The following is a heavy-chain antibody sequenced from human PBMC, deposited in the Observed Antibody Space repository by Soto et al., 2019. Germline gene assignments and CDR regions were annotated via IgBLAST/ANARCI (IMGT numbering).Heavy chain of an antibody. CDR1: GGTFSSYT. V-gene: IGHV1-69*04. Sequence: SVKVSCKASGGTFSSYTISWVRQAPGQGLEWMGRIIPILGIANYAQKFQGRVTITADKSTSTAYMELSSLRSEDTAVYYCARDQTLSSTFPDALDIWGQGTMVTVSS. J-gene: IGHJ3*02. CDR3: ARDQTLSSTFPDALDI. D-gene: IGHD2-2*01. CDR2: IIPILGIA.